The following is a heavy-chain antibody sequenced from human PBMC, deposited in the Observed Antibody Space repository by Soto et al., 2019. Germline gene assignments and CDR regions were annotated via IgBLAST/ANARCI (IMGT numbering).Heavy chain of an antibody. CDR1: GFTFSHYA. CDR2: IFGSGAPT. CDR3: TREASSWRLAFDL. Sequence: EVQLLESGGGLVQPGGSLRLSCAASGFTFSHYAMSWVRQAPGKGLQWVSTIFGSGAPTHYADSVKGRFGISRDNSNNMLFLEMNSLKDEDTAVYYCTREASSWRLAFDLWGQGTRVAVSS. V-gene: IGHV3-23*01. J-gene: IGHJ3*01.